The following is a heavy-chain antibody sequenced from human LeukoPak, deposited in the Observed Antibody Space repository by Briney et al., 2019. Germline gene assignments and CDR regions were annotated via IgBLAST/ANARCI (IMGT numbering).Heavy chain of an antibody. CDR3: ARDSGQYYFDY. J-gene: IGHJ4*02. Sequence: GGSLRLSCAASGFTFSSYSMNWVRQAPGKGLEWVSYISSSTIYYADSVKGRFTISRDNAKNSLYLQMNSLRAEDTAVYYCARDSGQYYFDYWGQGTLVTVSS. D-gene: IGHD1-26*01. CDR1: GFTFSSYS. CDR2: ISSSTI. V-gene: IGHV3-48*01.